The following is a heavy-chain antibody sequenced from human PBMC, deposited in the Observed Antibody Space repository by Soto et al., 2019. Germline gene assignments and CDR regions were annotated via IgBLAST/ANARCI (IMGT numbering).Heavy chain of an antibody. J-gene: IGHJ5*02. CDR2: IDSAGDA. CDR3: TRGGIWGVSWNWFDT. Sequence: ESGGGLVQPGGSLRLSCAASGFTFSSHDMHWVRQVTGKGVEWVSGIDSAGDAKYPASVKGRFTISRENAKNSLYLQMNSLRAEDTAMYYCTRGGIWGVSWNWFDTWGQGTLVTVSS. CDR1: GFTFSSHD. D-gene: IGHD3-10*01. V-gene: IGHV3-13*01.